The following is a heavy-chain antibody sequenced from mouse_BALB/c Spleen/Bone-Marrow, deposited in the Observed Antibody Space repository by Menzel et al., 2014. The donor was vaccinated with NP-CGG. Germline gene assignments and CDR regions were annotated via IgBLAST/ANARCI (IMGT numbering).Heavy chain of an antibody. CDR3: ARDSSGGILAMDY. CDR1: GDSITSGY. CDR2: ISYSGST. Sequence: EVQRVESGPSLVKPSQTLSLTCSVTGDSITSGYWNWIRKFPGNKLEYMGYISYSGSTYYNPSLKGRISISRDISKNQYYLQLNSVTTEDTATYYCARDSSGGILAMDYWGQGTSVTVSS. J-gene: IGHJ4*01. D-gene: IGHD3-2*01. V-gene: IGHV3-8*02.